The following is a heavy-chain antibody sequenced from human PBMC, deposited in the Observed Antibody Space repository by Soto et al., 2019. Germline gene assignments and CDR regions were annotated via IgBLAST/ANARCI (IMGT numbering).Heavy chain of an antibody. CDR1: GYSFPSDL. CDR3: ARIPQSTTSYYDHNFGMDV. Sequence: PGASLKISCKGSGYSFPSDLIGWVRQMPGKGLEWMGSIYPADSDTRYSPAFQGQVTISADKSIRTAYLQWSSLKASDTATYYCARIPQSTTSYYDHNFGMDVWGQGTTVTVSS. CDR2: IYPADSDT. V-gene: IGHV5-51*01. J-gene: IGHJ6*02. D-gene: IGHD3-3*01.